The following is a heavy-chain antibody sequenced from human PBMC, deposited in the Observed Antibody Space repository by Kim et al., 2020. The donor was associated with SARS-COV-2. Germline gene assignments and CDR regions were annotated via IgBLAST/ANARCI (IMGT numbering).Heavy chain of an antibody. V-gene: IGHV4-59*12. D-gene: IGHD3-10*01. J-gene: IGHJ6*02. CDR2: IYYSGST. CDR1: GGSISSYY. Sequence: SETLSLTCTVSGGSISSYYWSWIRQPPGKGLEWIGYIYYSGSTNYNPSLKSRVTISVDTSKNQFSLKLSSVTAADTAVYYCARERGTRYYGSGKLDGYGMDVWGQGTTVTVSS. CDR3: ARERGTRYYGSGKLDGYGMDV.